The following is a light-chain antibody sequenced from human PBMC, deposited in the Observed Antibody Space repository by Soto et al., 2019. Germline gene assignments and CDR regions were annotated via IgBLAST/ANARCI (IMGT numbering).Light chain of an antibody. Sequence: QSALTQPPSVSGAPGQRVTISCTGSSSNIGAGYDVHWYQQLPGTAPKLLIYGNSNRPSGVPDRFSGSKSGTSASLAITGLQAEDEADYYCQSYDSSLGGSGVFGGGTKLPVL. CDR2: GNS. J-gene: IGLJ2*01. CDR3: QSYDSSLGGSGV. CDR1: SSNIGAGYD. V-gene: IGLV1-40*01.